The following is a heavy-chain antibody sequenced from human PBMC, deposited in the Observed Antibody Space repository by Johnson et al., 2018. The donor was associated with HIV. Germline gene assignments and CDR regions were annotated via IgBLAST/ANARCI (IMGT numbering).Heavy chain of an antibody. Sequence: QVQLVESGGGVVQPGRSLRLSCAASGFTFSSYAMHWVRQAPGKGLEWVAFIRYDGSNKYYADSVKGRFTISRDNSKNTLYRQMNSLRAEDTAVYYCAKVLDYGNAFDIWGQGTMVTVSS. CDR1: GFTFSSYA. V-gene: IGHV3-30*02. CDR2: IRYDGSNK. CDR3: AKVLDYGNAFDI. J-gene: IGHJ3*02. D-gene: IGHD4-17*01.